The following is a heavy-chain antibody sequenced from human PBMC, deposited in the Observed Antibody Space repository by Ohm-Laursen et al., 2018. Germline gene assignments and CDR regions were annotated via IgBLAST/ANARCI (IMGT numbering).Heavy chain of an antibody. D-gene: IGHD3-3*01. CDR3: AKASDYDFWSGTHYFDY. Sequence: SLRLSCSASGFTFSSYSMNWVRQAPGKGLEWVSGISGSGGSTYYADSVKGRFTISRDNSKNTLYLQMNSLRAEDTAVYYCAKASDYDFWSGTHYFDYWGQGTLVTVSS. V-gene: IGHV3-23*01. J-gene: IGHJ4*02. CDR1: GFTFSSYS. CDR2: ISGSGGST.